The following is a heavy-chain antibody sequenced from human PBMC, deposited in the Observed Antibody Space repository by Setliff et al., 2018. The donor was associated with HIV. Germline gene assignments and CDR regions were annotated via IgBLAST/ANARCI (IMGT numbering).Heavy chain of an antibody. J-gene: IGHJ5*02. D-gene: IGHD2-2*03. V-gene: IGHV4-39*01. CDR3: ARAKTIGSSALFLDP. Sequence: PSETLSLTCTVSGDSVNDRSYFWGWIRQPPGKGLECIGTFYYNGDSRYNPSLKSRVTISVDTSKNQFSLNLNSVTAADTATYYCARAKTIGSSALFLDPWGQGTPVTVSS. CDR1: GDSVNDRSYF. CDR2: FYYNGDS.